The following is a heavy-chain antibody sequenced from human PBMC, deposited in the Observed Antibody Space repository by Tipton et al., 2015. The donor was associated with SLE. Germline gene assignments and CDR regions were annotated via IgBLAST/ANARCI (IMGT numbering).Heavy chain of an antibody. D-gene: IGHD3-10*01. CDR3: ARAAYYYGSGSYYNVGWFDP. V-gene: IGHV4-34*01. Sequence: TLSLTCAVYGGSFSGYYWSWIRQPPGKGLEWIGEVNHSGSTNYNPSLKSRVTIFVDTSKNQFSLKLSSVTAADTAVYYCARAAYYYGSGSYYNVGWFDPWGQGTLVTVSS. CDR2: VNHSGST. J-gene: IGHJ5*02. CDR1: GGSFSGYY.